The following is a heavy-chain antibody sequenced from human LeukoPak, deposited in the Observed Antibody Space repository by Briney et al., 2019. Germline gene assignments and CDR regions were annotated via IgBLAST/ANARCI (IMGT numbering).Heavy chain of an antibody. CDR2: IYTSGST. CDR1: GGSISSSSYY. D-gene: IGHD6-13*01. Sequence: SETLSLTCTVSGGSISSSSYYWGWIRQPPGKGLEWIGRIYTSGSTNYNPSLKSRVTMSVDTSKNQFSLKLSSVTAADTAVYYCARGIRGIAAVNSEKQIDYWGQGTLVTVSS. CDR3: ARGIRGIAAVNSEKQIDY. J-gene: IGHJ4*02. V-gene: IGHV4-39*07.